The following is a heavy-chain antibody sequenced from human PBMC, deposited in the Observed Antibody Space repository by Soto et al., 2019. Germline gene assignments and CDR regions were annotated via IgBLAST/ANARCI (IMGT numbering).Heavy chain of an antibody. CDR3: ARVVVAATGYYYYYGMDV. D-gene: IGHD2-15*01. CDR1: GGSISSYY. V-gene: IGHV4-59*01. Sequence: SETLSLTCTVSGGSISSYYWSWIRQPPGKGLEWIGYIYYSGSTNYNPSLKSRVTISVDTSKNQFSLKLSSVTAADTAVYYCARVVVAATGYYYYYGMDVWGQGTTVTVSS. CDR2: IYYSGST. J-gene: IGHJ6*02.